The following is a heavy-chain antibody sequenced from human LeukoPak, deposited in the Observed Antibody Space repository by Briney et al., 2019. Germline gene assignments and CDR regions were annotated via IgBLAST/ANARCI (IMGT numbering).Heavy chain of an antibody. D-gene: IGHD3-9*01. CDR3: ARVIRATGYYSNPKSGSFDF. CDR2: IYSSGST. CDR1: GGSISSSHHY. J-gene: IGHJ4*02. V-gene: IGHV4-39*01. Sequence: SETLSLTCAVSGGSISSSHHYWGWIRQPPGKGLEWIGNIYSSGSTYYNPSLRTRVTIPVDTSKNQFSLKLSSVTAADTAVYYCARVIRATGYYSNPKSGSFDFWGQGTLVTVSS.